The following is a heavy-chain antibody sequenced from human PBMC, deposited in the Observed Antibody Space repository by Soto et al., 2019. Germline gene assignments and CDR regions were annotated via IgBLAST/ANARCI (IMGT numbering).Heavy chain of an antibody. CDR1: GYTFTSYG. J-gene: IGHJ4*02. CDR2: ISAYNGNT. Sequence: ASVKVSCKASGYTFTSYGISWVRQAPGQGLDWMGWISAYNGNTNYAQKLQGRVTMTTDTSTSTAYMELRSLRSDDTAVYYCAGVPYYDILTGPKSPSFDHWGQGTLVTVSS. V-gene: IGHV1-18*01. CDR3: AGVPYYDILTGPKSPSFDH. D-gene: IGHD3-9*01.